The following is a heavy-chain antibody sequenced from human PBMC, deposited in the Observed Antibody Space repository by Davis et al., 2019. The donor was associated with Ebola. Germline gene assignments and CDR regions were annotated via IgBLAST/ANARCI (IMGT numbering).Heavy chain of an antibody. CDR2: LSYSANT. D-gene: IGHD6-13*01. V-gene: IGHV4-39*01. CDR3: ARGNVKQQLASDDFDY. Sequence: SETLSPTCAVSGGSISSSSYYWGWTRQPPGKGLEWIGSLSYSANTYYNPSLKSRVTISVDTSKNQCSLEVTSVTAADTAVYYCARGNVKQQLASDDFDYWGQGTLVTVSS. J-gene: IGHJ4*02. CDR1: GGSISSSSYY.